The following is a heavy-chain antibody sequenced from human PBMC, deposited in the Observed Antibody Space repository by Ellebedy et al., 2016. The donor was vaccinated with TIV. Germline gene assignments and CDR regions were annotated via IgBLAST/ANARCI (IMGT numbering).Heavy chain of an antibody. CDR3: ARVGYTYGYFDS. D-gene: IGHD5-18*01. J-gene: IGHJ4*02. CDR1: GYSFTTYW. CDR2: IYPGDSDT. V-gene: IGHV5-51*01. Sequence: GESLKISCKGSGYSFTTYWIGWVRQMPGKGLEWMGIIYPGDSDTKYSPSFQGQVIISADKSISTAYLQWSSLEASDTAIYYCARVGYTYGYFDSWGQGSLVTVSS.